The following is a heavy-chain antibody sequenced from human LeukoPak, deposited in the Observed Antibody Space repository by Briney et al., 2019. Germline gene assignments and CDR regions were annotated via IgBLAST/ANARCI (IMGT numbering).Heavy chain of an antibody. CDR2: IYISGST. J-gene: IGHJ5*02. V-gene: IGHV4-61*02. CDR3: ARALNDIVVVPAAMGFDP. Sequence: SETLSLTCTVSGGSISSSSYYWGWIRQPAGKGLKWIGRIYISGSTNYNPSLKSRVTMSVDTSKNQFSLKLSSVTAADTAVYYCARALNDIVVVPAAMGFDPWGQGTLVTVSS. D-gene: IGHD2-2*01. CDR1: GGSISSSSYY.